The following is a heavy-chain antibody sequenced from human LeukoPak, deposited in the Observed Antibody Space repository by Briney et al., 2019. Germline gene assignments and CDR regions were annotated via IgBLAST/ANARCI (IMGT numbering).Heavy chain of an antibody. V-gene: IGHV3-23*01. D-gene: IGHD1-26*01. J-gene: IGHJ4*02. Sequence: GGSLRLSCAASGLTFSSYAMSWVRQAPGEGLEWVSGISGGGETTYYADSVKGRFTISRDNSKNTLYLQMNSLRAEDTAVYYCAKPPGSYWGVIDYRGQGTLVTVSS. CDR3: AKPPGSYWGVIDY. CDR1: GLTFSSYA. CDR2: ISGGGETT.